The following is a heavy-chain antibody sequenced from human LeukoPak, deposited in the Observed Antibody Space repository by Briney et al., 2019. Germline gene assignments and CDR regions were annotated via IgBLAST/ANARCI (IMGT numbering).Heavy chain of an antibody. J-gene: IGHJ6*03. CDR1: GGSISSYY. CDR3: ARQTFTIFGVVCYYYMDV. Sequence: SETLSLTCTVSGGSISSYYWSWIRQPPGKGLEWIGYIYYSGSTNYNPSLKSRVTISVDTSKNQFSLKLSSVTAADTAVYYCARQTFTIFGVVCYYYMDVWGKGTTVTVSS. V-gene: IGHV4-59*08. CDR2: IYYSGST. D-gene: IGHD3-3*01.